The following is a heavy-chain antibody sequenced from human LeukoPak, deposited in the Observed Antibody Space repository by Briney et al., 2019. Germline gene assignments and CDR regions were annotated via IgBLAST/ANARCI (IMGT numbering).Heavy chain of an antibody. CDR2: TYYRSKWYN. CDR1: GDSVSSNSAA. J-gene: IGHJ3*01. D-gene: IGHD5-24*01. V-gene: IGHV6-1*01. CDR3: ARGGQGDGYSADEAFDF. Sequence: SQTLSLTCAISGDSVSSNSAAWNWIRQSPSRGLEWLGRTYYRSKWYNDYAVSVKSRITINPDTSKNQLSLQLNSVTPDDTAVYYCARGGQGDGYSADEAFDFWGQGTMVTVS.